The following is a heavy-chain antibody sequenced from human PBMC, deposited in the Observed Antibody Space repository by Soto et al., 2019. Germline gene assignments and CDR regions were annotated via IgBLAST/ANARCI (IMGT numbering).Heavy chain of an antibody. Sequence: EVLLLESGGDSVQPGGSLRLSCVASGFTFSDYVMSWVRQVPGKGLEWVSSISDGGERTDYRDSVRGRFTISRDNARFTLHLQMNSLRVDDTATYFCARDRSTDFGLDVCGQGTTVTVSS. V-gene: IGHV3-23*01. CDR1: GFTFSDYV. CDR2: ISDGGERT. D-gene: IGHD3-3*01. CDR3: ARDRSTDFGLDV. J-gene: IGHJ6*01.